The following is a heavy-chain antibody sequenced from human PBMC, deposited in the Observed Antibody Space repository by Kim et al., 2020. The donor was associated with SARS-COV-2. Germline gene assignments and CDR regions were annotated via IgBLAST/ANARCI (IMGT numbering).Heavy chain of an antibody. Sequence: SETLSLTCTVSGGSISSGGYYWSWIRQHPGKGLVWIGYIYYSGSTYYNPSLKSRVTISVDTSKNQFSLKLSSVTAANTAVYYCARGGLTTVTNDAFDIWGQGTMVTVSS. V-gene: IGHV4-31*03. CDR3: ARGGLTTVTNDAFDI. D-gene: IGHD4-17*01. CDR2: IYYSGST. CDR1: GGSISSGGYY. J-gene: IGHJ3*02.